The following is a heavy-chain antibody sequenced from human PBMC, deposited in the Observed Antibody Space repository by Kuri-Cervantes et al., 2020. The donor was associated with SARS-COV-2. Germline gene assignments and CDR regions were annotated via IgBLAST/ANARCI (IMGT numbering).Heavy chain of an antibody. D-gene: IGHD6-6*01. CDR1: GGSITSHY. Sequence: GSLRLSCTVTGGSITSHYWSWIRQPPGKGLEWMGYIYYSGSTKYNPSLKSRVTMSVDTSKSQFSLKLSSVTAADTAVYYCARHGGSGSSLDYWGQGTLVTVSS. CDR2: IYYSGST. CDR3: ARHGGSGSSLDY. V-gene: IGHV4-59*08. J-gene: IGHJ4*02.